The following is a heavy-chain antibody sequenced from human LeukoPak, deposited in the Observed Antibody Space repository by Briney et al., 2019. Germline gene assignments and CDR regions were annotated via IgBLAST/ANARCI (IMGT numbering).Heavy chain of an antibody. CDR2: INHSGST. D-gene: IGHD6-19*01. CDR3: ARSDTGSGGWYGHYFDY. V-gene: IGHV4-34*01. J-gene: IGHJ4*02. Sequence: SETLSLTCAVYGGSFSGYYWSWIRQPPGKGLEWIGEINHSGSTNYNPSLKSRVTISVDTSKNQFSLKLSSVTAADTAVYYCARSDTGSGGWYGHYFDYWGQGTLVTVSS. CDR1: GGSFSGYY.